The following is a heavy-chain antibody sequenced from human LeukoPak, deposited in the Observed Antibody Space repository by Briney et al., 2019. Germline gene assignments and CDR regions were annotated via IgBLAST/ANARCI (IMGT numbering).Heavy chain of an antibody. D-gene: IGHD5-12*01. Sequence: PSETLSLTCAVYGASVSGYYWSWIRQTPGKGLEWMGDINHSGSTNYNPSLKSRVIISVDTPKNQVSLRLSSVTAADTAIYYCARHKAGYSGYSYYFDYWGQGTLVTVSS. J-gene: IGHJ4*02. CDR3: ARHKAGYSGYSYYFDY. V-gene: IGHV4-34*01. CDR1: GASVSGYY. CDR2: INHSGST.